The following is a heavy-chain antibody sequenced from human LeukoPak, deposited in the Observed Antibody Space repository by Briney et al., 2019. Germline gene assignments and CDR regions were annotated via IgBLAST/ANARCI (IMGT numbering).Heavy chain of an antibody. Sequence: SETLSLTCTVSGGSISSCSYYWGWIRQPRGKGLEWIGSIYYSGSTYYNPSLKSRVTISVDTSKNQFSLKLSSVTAADTAVYYCAGLWFGELLYNCFDPWGQGTLVTVSS. D-gene: IGHD3-10*01. CDR2: IYYSGST. J-gene: IGHJ5*01. V-gene: IGHV4-39*01. CDR3: AGLWFGELLYNCFDP. CDR1: GGSISSCSYY.